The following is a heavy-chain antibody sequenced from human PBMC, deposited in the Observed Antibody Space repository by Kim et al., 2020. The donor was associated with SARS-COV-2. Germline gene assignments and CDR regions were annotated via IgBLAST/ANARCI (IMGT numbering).Heavy chain of an antibody. V-gene: IGHV3-49*03. CDR1: GFDFGDYG. J-gene: IGHJ5*02. CDR3: ARVGRHKWDPLWLRVS. CDR2: IRSKAFGETT. Sequence: GGSLRLSCTTSGFDFGDYGMSWFRQAPGKGLEWVGFIRSKAFGETTEYAASVKDRFTVSRDDSKNIAYLNMNSLKSEDTAIYYCARVGRHKWDPLWLRVSWGQGTLLTVSS. D-gene: IGHD1-26*01.